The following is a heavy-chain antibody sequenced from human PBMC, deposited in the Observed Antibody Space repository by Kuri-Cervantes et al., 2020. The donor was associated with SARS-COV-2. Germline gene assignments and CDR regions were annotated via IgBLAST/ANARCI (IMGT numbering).Heavy chain of an antibody. CDR3: AKVANYDYVWGSYRNDAFDI. J-gene: IGHJ3*02. CDR2: FSGNGGNT. Sequence: GGFLRFSCAAFGFTLSNYAMSWVRQAPGKGLEWVSSFSGNGGNTYYADSVEGRFTISRDNSKSTLYLQMNSLRAEDPALYYCAKVANYDYVWGSYRNDAFDIWGQGTMVTVSS. D-gene: IGHD3-16*02. V-gene: IGHV3-23*01. CDR1: GFTLSNYA.